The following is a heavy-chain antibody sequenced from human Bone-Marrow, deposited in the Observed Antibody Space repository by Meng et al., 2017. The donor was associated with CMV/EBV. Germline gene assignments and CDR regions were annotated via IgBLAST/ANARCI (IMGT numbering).Heavy chain of an antibody. D-gene: IGHD3-22*01. J-gene: IGHJ4*02. CDR2: IYWNDDK. V-gene: IGHV2-5*01. Sequence: SGATLVKPTQTLTLTCSFSGFTPSADEVGVGWIRQPPGKALEWLALIYWNDDKKYNPSLKTRLTISKDASKNHDVLIMTNMDPADTATYYCAHRPSYFDSSGPNYFDYWDQGILVTVSS. CDR1: GFTPSADEVG. CDR3: AHRPSYFDSSGPNYFDY.